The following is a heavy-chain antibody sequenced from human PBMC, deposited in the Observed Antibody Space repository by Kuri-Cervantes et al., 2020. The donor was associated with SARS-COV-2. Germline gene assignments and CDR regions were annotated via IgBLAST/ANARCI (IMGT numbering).Heavy chain of an antibody. J-gene: IGHJ5*02. D-gene: IGHD6-25*01. Sequence: ASVKVSCKASGYTFTSYDISWVRQATGQGLEWMGWMNPNSGNTGYAQKFQGRVTMTRNTSISTAYMELRSLRSDDTAVYYCARQRSFEGDRFDPWGQGTLVTVSS. CDR2: MNPNSGNT. CDR1: GYTFTSYD. CDR3: ARQRSFEGDRFDP. V-gene: IGHV1-8*01.